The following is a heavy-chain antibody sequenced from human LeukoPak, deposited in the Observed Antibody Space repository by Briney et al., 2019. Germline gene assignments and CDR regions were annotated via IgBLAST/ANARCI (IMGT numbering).Heavy chain of an antibody. Sequence: SETLSLTCAVSGGSISSSNWWSWVRQPPGKGLEWIGEIYHSGSTNYNPSLKSRVTISVDKSKNQFSLKLSSVTAADTAVYYCARGRIGDSSGYYPDYWGQGTLVTVSS. V-gene: IGHV4-4*02. D-gene: IGHD3-22*01. CDR2: IYHSGST. J-gene: IGHJ4*02. CDR1: GGSISSSNW. CDR3: ARGRIGDSSGYYPDY.